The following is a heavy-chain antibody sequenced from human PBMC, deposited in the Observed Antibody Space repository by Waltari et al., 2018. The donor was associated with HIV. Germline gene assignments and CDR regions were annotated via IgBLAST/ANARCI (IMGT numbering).Heavy chain of an antibody. CDR3: VRAGRSSDGFDV. CDR2: IESDGAST. Sequence: EVQLVESGGGLVHPGGSLRLSCGASGFTFSRHWMHWVRQAPGKGLVWVSRIESDGASTNYADSVKGRVTISRDNAKNTLSLQMNSLSVEDTAVYYCVRAGRSSDGFDVWGQGTMVTVSS. J-gene: IGHJ3*01. V-gene: IGHV3-74*01. CDR1: GFTFSRHW. D-gene: IGHD6-6*01.